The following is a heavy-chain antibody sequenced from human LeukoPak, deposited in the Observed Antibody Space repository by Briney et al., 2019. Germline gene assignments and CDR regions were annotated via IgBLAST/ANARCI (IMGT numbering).Heavy chain of an antibody. CDR2: INKDGRET. D-gene: IGHD6-19*01. Sequence: GGSLRLSCAASGFTFSNFWMSWVRQAPGKGLEWVANINKDGRETYSVDSVKGRFTISRDNAKNSLYLQMNSLRGEDTAVYYCARVTAVAAEYFFDYWGQGTLVTVSS. V-gene: IGHV3-7*05. CDR1: GFTFSNFW. J-gene: IGHJ4*02. CDR3: ARVTAVAAEYFFDY.